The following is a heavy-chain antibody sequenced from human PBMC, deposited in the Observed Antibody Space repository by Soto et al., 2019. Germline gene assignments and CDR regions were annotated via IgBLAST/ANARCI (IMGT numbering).Heavy chain of an antibody. CDR3: AKGQQCGWTGDV. CDR1: GFTFSSYG. V-gene: IGHV3-30*18. Sequence: QVQLVESGGGVVQPGRSLRLSCAASGFTFSSYGMHWVRQAPGTGLEWVAVISYDGSNKYYAYSVKGRFTISSDNCKNTLYLEMNSLRAEDTAVYYCAKGQQCGWTGDVWGQGTTVTVSS. J-gene: IGHJ6*02. CDR2: ISYDGSNK. D-gene: IGHD6-19*01.